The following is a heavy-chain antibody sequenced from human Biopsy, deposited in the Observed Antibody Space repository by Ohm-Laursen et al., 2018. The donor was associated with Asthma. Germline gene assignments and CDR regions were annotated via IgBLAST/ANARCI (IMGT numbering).Heavy chain of an antibody. D-gene: IGHD2-2*01. V-gene: IGHV1-69*13. CDR1: GGTFNTYV. J-gene: IGHJ4*02. CDR2: INSVFGTT. Sequence: SVKVSCKSLGGTFNTYVIGWVRQAPGQGLEWMSGINSVFGTTTYPQKFQDRVTITADDSTSTVYMELSSLRSEDTAVYYCARKAGSCISRTCYSLDFWGQGTLVTGSS. CDR3: ARKAGSCISRTCYSLDF.